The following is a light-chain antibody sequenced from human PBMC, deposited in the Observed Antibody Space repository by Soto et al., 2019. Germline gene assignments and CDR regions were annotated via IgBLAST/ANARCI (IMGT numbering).Light chain of an antibody. CDR1: SGDVGGYYY. V-gene: IGLV2-14*01. Sequence: QSALTQHASVSGSPGQSITISCTGTSGDVGGYYYVSWYQQLPGKAPKLMISEVSNRPSGVSNRFSGSKSGNTASLTISGLQAEDEADYYCSSYTAGGTIFGTGTKVTVL. CDR2: EVS. J-gene: IGLJ1*01. CDR3: SSYTAGGTI.